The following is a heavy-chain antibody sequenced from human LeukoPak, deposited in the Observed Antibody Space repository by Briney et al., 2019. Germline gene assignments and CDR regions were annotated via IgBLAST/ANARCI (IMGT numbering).Heavy chain of an antibody. V-gene: IGHV4-59*01. Sequence: SETLSLTCTVSGGSISSYYWSWTRQPPGKGLEWIGYIYYSGSTNYNPSLKSRVTISVDTSKNQFSLKLSSVTAADTAVYYCARRRSLGFDPWGQGTLVTVSS. J-gene: IGHJ5*02. CDR3: ARRRSLGFDP. CDR2: IYYSGST. CDR1: GGSISSYY.